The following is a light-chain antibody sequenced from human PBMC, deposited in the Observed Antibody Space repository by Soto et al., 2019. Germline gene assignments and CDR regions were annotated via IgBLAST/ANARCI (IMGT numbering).Light chain of an antibody. CDR2: DVS. V-gene: IGLV2-14*01. CDR1: SSDVGAYNH. Sequence: QSALTQPASVSGSPGQSIAISCTGTSSDVGAYNHVSWYQQHPGKAPKLLIYDVSNRPSEISNRFSGSKSGNTASLTISGRHAEDEADYYCISYTTSTTYVFGTGTKLTLL. J-gene: IGLJ1*01. CDR3: ISYTTSTTYV.